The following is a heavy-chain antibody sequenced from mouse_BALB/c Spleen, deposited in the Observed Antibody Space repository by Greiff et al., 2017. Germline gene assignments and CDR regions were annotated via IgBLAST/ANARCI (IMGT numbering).Heavy chain of an antibody. Sequence: EVKLMESGPELVKPGASVKMSCKASGYTFTSYVMHWVKQKPGQGLEWIGYINPYNDGTKYNEKFKGKATLTSDKSSSTAYMELSSLTSEDSAVYYCARHGSSHFDYWGQGTTLTVSS. J-gene: IGHJ2*01. CDR1: GYTFTSYV. CDR2: INPYNDGT. D-gene: IGHD1-1*01. CDR3: ARHGSSHFDY. V-gene: IGHV1-14*01.